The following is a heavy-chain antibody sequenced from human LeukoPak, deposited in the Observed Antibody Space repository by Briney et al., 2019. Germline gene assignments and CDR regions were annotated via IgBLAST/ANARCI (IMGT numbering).Heavy chain of an antibody. CDR1: GGSISSSSYY. V-gene: IGHV4-31*03. D-gene: IGHD3-10*01. CDR2: IYYSGST. Sequence: SETLSLTCTVSGGSISSSSYYWGWIRQHPGKGLEWIGYIYYSGSTYYNPSLKSRITISVDTSKNQFSLKLSSVTAADTAVYYCARDMSGWSSMDVWGQGTTVTVSS. CDR3: ARDMSGWSSMDV. J-gene: IGHJ6*02.